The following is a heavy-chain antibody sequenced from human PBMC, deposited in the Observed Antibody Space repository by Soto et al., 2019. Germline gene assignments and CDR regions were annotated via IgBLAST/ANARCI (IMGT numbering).Heavy chain of an antibody. D-gene: IGHD2-2*01. CDR1: GYSFTSYG. V-gene: IGHV1-2*02. J-gene: IGHJ6*02. CDR2: INPKSGDT. Sequence: ASVKVSCKASGYSFTSYGIAWVRQAPGQGPEWMGWINPKSGDTGYAQKFQGRVTMTRDTSLDIVHMDLSGLTSDDAAVYYCARDTRGTRGFDEMDFWGQGTTVTVSS. CDR3: ARDTRGTRGFDEMDF.